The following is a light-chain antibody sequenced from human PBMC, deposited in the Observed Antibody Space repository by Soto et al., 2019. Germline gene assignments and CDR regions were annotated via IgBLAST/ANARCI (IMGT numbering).Light chain of an antibody. CDR2: AAS. Sequence: DIQLTQSPSFLSASVGDRVTITCRASQGSRSSLAWYQQKPGKAPKLLIYAASTLQSGVPSRFSGSGYGTEFTLTISSLQPEDFAAYYCQQLNSYPWTFGQGTKVEIK. J-gene: IGKJ1*01. V-gene: IGKV1-9*01. CDR1: QGSRSS. CDR3: QQLNSYPWT.